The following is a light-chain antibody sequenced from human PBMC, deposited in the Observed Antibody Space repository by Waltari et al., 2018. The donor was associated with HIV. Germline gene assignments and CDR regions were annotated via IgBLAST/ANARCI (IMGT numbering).Light chain of an antibody. J-gene: IGKJ1*01. V-gene: IGKV1-5*03. Sequence: DIQMTQSPSTLSASVGDSVIITCRASQSISSWLAWYQQKPGKAPKLLIYKASTLKSGVASRCSGSGSGTEFTLTISSLQPDDFATYYCQQYNSYSRAFGQGTKVEI. CDR1: QSISSW. CDR3: QQYNSYSRA. CDR2: KAS.